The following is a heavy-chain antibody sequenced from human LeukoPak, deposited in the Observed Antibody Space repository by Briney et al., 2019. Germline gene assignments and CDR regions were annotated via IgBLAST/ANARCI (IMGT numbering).Heavy chain of an antibody. D-gene: IGHD5-18*01. CDR2: IYYSGST. CDR1: GGSISSYY. V-gene: IGHV4-59*01. J-gene: IGHJ6*03. Sequence: SETLSLTCTDSGGSISSYYWSWIRQPPGKGLEWIGYIYYSGSTNYNPSLKSRVTISVDTSKNHFSLKLSSVTAADTAVYYCARDRWIQLWGHYYYYMDVWGKGTTVTVSS. CDR3: ARDRWIQLWGHYYYYMDV.